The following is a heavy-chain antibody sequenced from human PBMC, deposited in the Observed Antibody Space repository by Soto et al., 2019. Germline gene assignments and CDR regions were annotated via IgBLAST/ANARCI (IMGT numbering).Heavy chain of an antibody. D-gene: IGHD3-22*01. CDR1: GGSISSGGYY. CDR3: ATSYDSSGTYSFDP. CDR2: IYYSGST. V-gene: IGHV4-31*03. J-gene: IGHJ5*02. Sequence: SETLSLICTVSGGSISSGGYYWSWIRQHPGKGLEWIGYIYYSGSTYYNPPLKSRVTISVDTSKNQFSLKLSSVTAADTAVYYCATSYDSSGTYSFDPWGQRPLVPVSS.